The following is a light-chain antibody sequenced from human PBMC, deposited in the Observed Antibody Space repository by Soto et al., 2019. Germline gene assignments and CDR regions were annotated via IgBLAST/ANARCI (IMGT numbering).Light chain of an antibody. J-gene: IGLJ3*02. CDR1: SGYSNYR. V-gene: IGLV9-49*01. CDR2: VGTGGIVG. CDR3: GADHGSGSNFPKV. Sequence: QPVLTQPPSASASLGASVTLTCTLSSGYSNYRVDWYHQRPGKGPRFVMRVGTGGIVGSKGDGIPDRFSVLGSGLNRYLTIKNSQEEDESDYHCGADHGSGSNFPKVFGGGTKLTVL.